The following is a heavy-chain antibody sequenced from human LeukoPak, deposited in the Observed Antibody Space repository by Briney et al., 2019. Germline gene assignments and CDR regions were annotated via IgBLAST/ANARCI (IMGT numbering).Heavy chain of an antibody. CDR2: INPDSGVT. Sequence: ASVKVSCKTSGYTFTGYFMHWVRQAPGQGLEWLGWINPDSGVTKYAQKFQGRVTMTRDTSTSTVYMELRSLRSEDTAVYYCARGPGPADDGGGYCFDYWGQGTLVTVSS. J-gene: IGHJ4*02. CDR1: GYTFTGYF. D-gene: IGHD3-22*01. CDR3: ARGPGPADDGGGYCFDY. V-gene: IGHV1-2*02.